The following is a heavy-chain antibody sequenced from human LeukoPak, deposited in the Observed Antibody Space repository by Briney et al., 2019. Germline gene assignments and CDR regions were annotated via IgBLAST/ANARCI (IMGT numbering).Heavy chain of an antibody. J-gene: IGHJ4*02. CDR3: AKDRRAEYSSSSGLDY. CDR2: INTDGSST. V-gene: IGHV3-74*01. Sequence: GGSLRLSCAASGFTFSSYWMHWVRQAPGKGLVWVSRINTDGSSTSYADSLKGRFTISRDNAKNTLYLQMNSLRAEDTAVYYCAKDRRAEYSSSSGLDYWGQGTLVTVSS. D-gene: IGHD6-6*01. CDR1: GFTFSSYW.